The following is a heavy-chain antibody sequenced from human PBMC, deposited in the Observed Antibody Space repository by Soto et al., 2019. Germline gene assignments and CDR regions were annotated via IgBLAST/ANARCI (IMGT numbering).Heavy chain of an antibody. CDR1: GFTFSSYA. CDR3: AREGSVAGTSLIDY. Sequence: GGSLRLSCAASGFTFSSYAMHWVRQAPGKGLEWVTVIWFDGSEKYYADSVKGRFSISRDNSKNTLFLQMNGLRVEDTAVYYCAREGSVAGTSLIDYWGQGALVTVSS. J-gene: IGHJ4*02. V-gene: IGHV3-33*08. D-gene: IGHD1-1*01. CDR2: IWFDGSEK.